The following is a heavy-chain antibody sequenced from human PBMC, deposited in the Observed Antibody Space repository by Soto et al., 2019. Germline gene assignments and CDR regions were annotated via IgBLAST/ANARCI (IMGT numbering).Heavy chain of an antibody. V-gene: IGHV3-23*01. CDR1: GFNFSSYA. Sequence: RLSCAASGFNFSSYAMIWVRQAPGKGLEWVSAISGSGGSTYYADSVKGRFTISRDNSKNTLYLQMNSLRAEDTAVYYCAKARPAYYYGSGSLIVWGQGTTVTVSS. J-gene: IGHJ6*02. CDR3: AKARPAYYYGSGSLIV. CDR2: ISGSGGST. D-gene: IGHD3-10*01.